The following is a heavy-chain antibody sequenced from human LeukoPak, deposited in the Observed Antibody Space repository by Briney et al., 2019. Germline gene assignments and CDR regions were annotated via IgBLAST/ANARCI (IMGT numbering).Heavy chain of an antibody. Sequence: SVKVSCKASGGTFSSYAISWVRQAPGQGLEWMGGIIPIFGTANYAQKFQGRVTITADKSTSTAYMELRSLRSDDTAVYYCAREEGGYSSGWYRFDYWGQGTLVTVSS. CDR3: AREEGGYSSGWYRFDY. V-gene: IGHV1-69*06. CDR2: IIPIFGTA. D-gene: IGHD6-19*01. CDR1: GGTFSSYA. J-gene: IGHJ4*02.